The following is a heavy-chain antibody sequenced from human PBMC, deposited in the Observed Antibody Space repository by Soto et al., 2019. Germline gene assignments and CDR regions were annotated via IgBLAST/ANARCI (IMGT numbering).Heavy chain of an antibody. CDR3: ARVLESYGDSDAYFYYHMDV. CDR1: GGSISSGGYY. Sequence: PSETLSLTCTVSGGSISSGGYYWNWIRQHPGKGLEWIGYIYYSGSTYYNPSLKSRVTISVDTSKNQFSLKLSSVTAADTAVYYCARVLESYGDSDAYFYYHMDVWGKGTTVTVSS. J-gene: IGHJ6*03. D-gene: IGHD4-17*01. CDR2: IYYSGST. V-gene: IGHV4-31*03.